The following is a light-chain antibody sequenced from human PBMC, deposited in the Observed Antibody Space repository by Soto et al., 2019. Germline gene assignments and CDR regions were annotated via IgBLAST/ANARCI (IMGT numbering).Light chain of an antibody. CDR3: AAWDASLNGVV. J-gene: IGLJ2*01. CDR2: DN. Sequence: VLTQPPSASGPPGLRVTFSCSGSSSNIGSNPVSWYQLLPGTAPKLLIYDNERPSGVPDRFSGSKSGTSASLAISGLQSDDEADYYCAAWDASLNGVVFGGGTKLTVL. CDR1: SSNIGSNP. V-gene: IGLV1-44*01.